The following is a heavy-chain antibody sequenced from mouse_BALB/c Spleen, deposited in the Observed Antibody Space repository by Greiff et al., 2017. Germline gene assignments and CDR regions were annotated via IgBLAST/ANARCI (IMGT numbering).Heavy chain of an antibody. J-gene: IGHJ2*01. CDR2: ISSGGGST. Sequence: EVQVVESGGGLVKPGGSLKLSCAASGFAFSSYDMSWVRQTPEKRLEWVAYISSGGGSTYYPDTVKGRFTISRDNAKNTLYLQMSSLKSEDTAMYYCARQRSGYYFDYWGQGTTLTVSS. CDR1: GFAFSSYD. D-gene: IGHD3-1*01. CDR3: ARQRSGYYFDY. V-gene: IGHV5-12-1*01.